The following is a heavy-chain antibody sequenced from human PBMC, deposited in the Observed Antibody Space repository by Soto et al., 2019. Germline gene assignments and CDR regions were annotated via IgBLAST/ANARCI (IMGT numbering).Heavy chain of an antibody. V-gene: IGHV4-59*01. CDR3: ARDKDPAALLGGFDP. CDR1: VSSISNYY. J-gene: IGHJ5*02. CDR2: IYYSGST. Sequence: SETLSLTRTVSVSSISNYYWTWLRQPPGQGLQWIGYIYYSGSTNYNPSLKSRVTISENTSRNQFYLKLGFVTAADTAFYWGARDKDPAALLGGFDPGGKGTLVPVP. D-gene: IGHD2-2*01.